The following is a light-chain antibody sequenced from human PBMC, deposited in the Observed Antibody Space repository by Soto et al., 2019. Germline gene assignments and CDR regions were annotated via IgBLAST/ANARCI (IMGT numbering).Light chain of an antibody. CDR1: NSNIGKNY. J-gene: IGLJ2*01. V-gene: IGLV1-47*01. Sequence: QSVLTQPPSASRTPGQRVTISCSGSNSNIGKNYVYWYRQLPGTAPKLLIYRNNQRPSGVPDRFSGSKSGTSASLAISGLRSEDEADYYCAAWDDSLSGHELFGGGTKLTVL. CDR2: RNN. CDR3: AAWDDSLSGHEL.